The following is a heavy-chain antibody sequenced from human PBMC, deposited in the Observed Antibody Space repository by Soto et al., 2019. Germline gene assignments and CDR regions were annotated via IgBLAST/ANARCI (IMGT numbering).Heavy chain of an antibody. CDR2: IYWDDDK. V-gene: IGHV2-5*02. CDR3: AHSASVYGDSGPYCFDY. CDR1: GFSLSTSGVG. Sequence: QITLKESGPTLVKPTQTLTLTCTFSGFSLSTSGVGVGWIRQPPGKALEWLALIYWDDDKRYSPSLKSRLTITTDTSKNQVVLTMTHMDPVDTPTYYCAHSASVYGDSGPYCFDYWGQGTLVTVSS. J-gene: IGHJ4*02. D-gene: IGHD4-17*01.